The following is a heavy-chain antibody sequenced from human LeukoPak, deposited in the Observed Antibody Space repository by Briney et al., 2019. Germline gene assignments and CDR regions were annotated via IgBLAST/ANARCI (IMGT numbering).Heavy chain of an antibody. CDR1: GFTLRSYT. V-gene: IGHV3-21*01. CDR3: ARDNLDIVAAAGTAGY. CDR2: IGISSNKI. Sequence: PGGSLRLSCAASGFTLRSYTMNWVRQAPGKGLEWVSSIGISSNKIYYADSVKGRFIISRDNAKNSLYLQMNSLRAEDTAVYYCARDNLDIVAAAGTAGYWGQGTLVTVSS. D-gene: IGHD6-13*01. J-gene: IGHJ4*02.